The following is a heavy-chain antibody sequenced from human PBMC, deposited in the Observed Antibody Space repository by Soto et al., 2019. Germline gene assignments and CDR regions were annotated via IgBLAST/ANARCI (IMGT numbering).Heavy chain of an antibody. Sequence: GAMRLSCSASGLPHRRFAMMWVRQSPGKGLECVSGIYGRGGGIEYADSVKGRFTISRDNSKNAVYLQMTDLRADDTALYYCANDAVYAGRLWLMLRWGQG. V-gene: IGHV3-23*01. CDR1: GLPHRRFA. CDR2: IYGRGGGI. D-gene: IGHD2-21*01. CDR3: ANDAVYAGRLWLMLR. J-gene: IGHJ4*02.